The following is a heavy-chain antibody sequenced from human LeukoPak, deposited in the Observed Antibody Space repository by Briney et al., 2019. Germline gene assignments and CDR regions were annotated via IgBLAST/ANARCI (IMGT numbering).Heavy chain of an antibody. CDR3: ARECSGGSCYLRGDAFDI. Sequence: SETLSLTCTVSGGSISSYYWTWIRQPAGKGLEWVERIYTSGNTNYNPSLKSRVTMSVDTSKSQFSLKLSSVTAADTAVYYCARECSGGSCYLRGDAFDIWGQGTMVTVSS. CDR2: IYTSGNT. J-gene: IGHJ3*02. V-gene: IGHV4-4*07. CDR1: GGSISSYY. D-gene: IGHD2-15*01.